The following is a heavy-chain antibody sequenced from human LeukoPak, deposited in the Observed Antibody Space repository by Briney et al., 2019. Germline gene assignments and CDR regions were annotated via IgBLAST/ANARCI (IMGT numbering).Heavy chain of an antibody. V-gene: IGHV4-38-2*02. J-gene: IGHJ5*02. Sequence: PSETLSLTCSVSGYSINSGYYWGWIRQSPGKGLEWIGAVFHSGTTFYNPSLKSRLTLLLDTSRNHFSLNLHSATAADTAVYYCVRDQTYNWNPGWFDLWGQGTLVTVSS. CDR2: VFHSGTT. CDR1: GYSINSGYY. D-gene: IGHD1-20*01. CDR3: VRDQTYNWNPGWFDL.